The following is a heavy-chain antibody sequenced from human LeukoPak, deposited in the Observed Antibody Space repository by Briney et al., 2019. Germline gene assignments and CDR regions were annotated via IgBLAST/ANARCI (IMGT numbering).Heavy chain of an antibody. V-gene: IGHV3-23*01. D-gene: IGHD5-12*01. CDR2: ISFRGTIT. J-gene: IGHJ4*02. Sequence: PGGSLRLSCAASGFTFNNYALTWVRQAPGKGLEWVSSISFRGTITYYADSVKGRFTISRDNSKNTLYLQMNSLRAEDTAVYYCAKDERGLIVATNFDYWGQGTLVTVSS. CDR3: AKDERGLIVATNFDY. CDR1: GFTFNNYA.